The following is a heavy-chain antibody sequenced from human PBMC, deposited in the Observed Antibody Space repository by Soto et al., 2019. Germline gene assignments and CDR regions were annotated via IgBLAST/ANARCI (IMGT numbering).Heavy chain of an antibody. CDR1: GGAISSYY. D-gene: IGHD3-3*02. CDR3: ARVAFSYFGMDV. CDR2: VFSSGST. V-gene: IGHV4-4*07. Sequence: PSETRSLTCSVRGGAISSYYWSWVRQPAGKGLEWIGRVFSSGSTNYNASLKSRVTMSIDTSKNEVSLTLRSVTAADTGVYYCARVAFSYFGMDVWGPGTTVTVSS. J-gene: IGHJ6*02.